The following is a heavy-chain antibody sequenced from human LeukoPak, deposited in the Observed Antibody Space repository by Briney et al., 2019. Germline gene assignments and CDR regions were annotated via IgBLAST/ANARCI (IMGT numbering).Heavy chain of an antibody. CDR2: ISSSGSTI. V-gene: IGHV3-11*04. D-gene: IGHD4-17*01. J-gene: IGHJ3*02. CDR3: ARMTTVTSDAFDI. CDR1: GFTFSDYY. Sequence: GGSLRLSCAASGFTFSDYYMSWIRQAPGKGLEWVSYISSSGSTIYYADSVKGRFTISRDNAKNSLYLQMNSLRVEDTAVYYCARMTTVTSDAFDIWGQGTMVTVSS.